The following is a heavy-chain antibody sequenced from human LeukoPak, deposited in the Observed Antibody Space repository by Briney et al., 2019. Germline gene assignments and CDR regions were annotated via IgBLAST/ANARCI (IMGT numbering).Heavy chain of an antibody. Sequence: SETLSLTCAVYGGSFSGYYWSWIRQPPGKGLEWIGEINHSGSTNYNPSLKSRVTISVDTSKNQFSLKLSSVTAADTAVYYCARGDIVVVVAAEDHYYYMDVWGKGTTVTVSS. CDR3: ARGDIVVVVAAEDHYYYMDV. J-gene: IGHJ6*03. CDR2: INHSGST. D-gene: IGHD2-15*01. CDR1: GGSFSGYY. V-gene: IGHV4-34*01.